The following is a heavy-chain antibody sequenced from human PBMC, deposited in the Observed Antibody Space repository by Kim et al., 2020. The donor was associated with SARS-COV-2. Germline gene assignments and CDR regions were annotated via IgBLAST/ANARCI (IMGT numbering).Heavy chain of an antibody. D-gene: IGHD4-17*01. CDR3: ANKDDHGDLGY. V-gene: IGHV3-23*01. Sequence: GGSLRLSCAASGFSFRNYAMSWVRQAPGKGLDWVSSIKNSGSATYYADSVKGRFTISRDNSRNTLYLQMNNVRAEDTAVYFCANKDDHGDLGYWGQGTLVTVSS. J-gene: IGHJ4*02. CDR2: IKNSGSAT. CDR1: GFSFRNYA.